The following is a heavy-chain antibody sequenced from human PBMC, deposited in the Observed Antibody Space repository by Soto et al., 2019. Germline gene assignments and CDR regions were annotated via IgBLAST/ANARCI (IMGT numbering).Heavy chain of an antibody. CDR2: IIPIFGTA. Sequence: SVKVSCKASGGTFSSYAISWVRQAPGQGLEWMGGIIPIFGTANYAQKFQGRVTVTADKSTSTAYMELSSLRSEDTAVHYCARDPRKGYSSSWYYYFQHWGQGTLVTVSS. CDR1: GGTFSSYA. D-gene: IGHD6-13*01. J-gene: IGHJ1*01. CDR3: ARDPRKGYSSSWYYYFQH. V-gene: IGHV1-69*06.